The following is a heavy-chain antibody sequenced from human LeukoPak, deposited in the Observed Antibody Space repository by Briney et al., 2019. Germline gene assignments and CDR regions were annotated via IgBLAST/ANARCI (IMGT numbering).Heavy chain of an antibody. CDR2: ISTDGSYK. D-gene: IGHD2-21*02. V-gene: IGHV3-30*04. CDR3: AKGVTLFDY. J-gene: IGHJ4*02. CDR1: AFTLSSFP. Sequence: GRCLRPSCAVSAFTLSSFPFHWVRQDAGKWMEWVAAISTDGSYKYHGASVKGRFTISRDNPMNTLYLQMNGLRPDDTAVYYCAKGVTLFDYWGQGTLVTVSS.